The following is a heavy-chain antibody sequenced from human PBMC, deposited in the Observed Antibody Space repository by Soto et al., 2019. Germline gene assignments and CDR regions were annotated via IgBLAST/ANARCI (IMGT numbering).Heavy chain of an antibody. V-gene: IGHV4-59*01. Sequence: SETLSLTCTVSGGSISSYYWSWIRQPPGKGLEWIGYIYYSGSTNYNPSLKSRVTISVDTSKNQFSLKLSSVTAADTAVYYCASEIFDYYDSSGYLGYWGQGTLVTVSS. D-gene: IGHD3-22*01. CDR3: ASEIFDYYDSSGYLGY. CDR1: GGSISSYY. CDR2: IYYSGST. J-gene: IGHJ4*02.